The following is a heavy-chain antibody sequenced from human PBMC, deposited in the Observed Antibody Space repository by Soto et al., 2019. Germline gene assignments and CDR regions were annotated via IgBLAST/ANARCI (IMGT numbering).Heavy chain of an antibody. Sequence: SETLSLTCTVSGGSISSYYWSWIRQPPGEGLEWIGYIYYSGSTNYNPSLKSRVTISVDTSKNQFSLKLSSVTAADTAVYYCARARGIVVVPAATGLGWFDPWGQGTLVTVSS. CDR2: IYYSGST. V-gene: IGHV4-59*01. J-gene: IGHJ5*02. D-gene: IGHD2-2*01. CDR1: GGSISSYY. CDR3: ARARGIVVVPAATGLGWFDP.